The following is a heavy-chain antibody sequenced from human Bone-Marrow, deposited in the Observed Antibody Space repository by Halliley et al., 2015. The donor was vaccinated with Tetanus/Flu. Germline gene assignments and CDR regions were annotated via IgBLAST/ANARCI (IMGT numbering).Heavy chain of an antibody. D-gene: IGHD1-26*01. CDR3: ARARGTYSGMQFDY. Sequence: GLVKPSETLSLTCIVSGASITDYYWSWIRQRPGKGLEWIGYFYYSGSTNYNPSLKSRVTISADTSQNQLSLKLNSVTADDTALFFCARARGTYSGMQFDYWGQGALVTVAS. CDR2: FYYSGST. CDR1: GASITDYY. J-gene: IGHJ4*02. V-gene: IGHV4-59*13.